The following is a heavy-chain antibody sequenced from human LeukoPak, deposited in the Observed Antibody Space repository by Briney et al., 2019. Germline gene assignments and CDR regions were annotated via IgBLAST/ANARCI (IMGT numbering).Heavy chain of an antibody. CDR3: ARLHDLGVWGSYRPFDY. D-gene: IGHD3-16*02. Sequence: PSETLSLTCTVSGGSISSGSYYWSWIRQPAGKGLEWIGEIDHSGSTNYNPSLKSRVTISVDTSKNQFSLKLSSVTAADTAVYYCARLHDLGVWGSYRPFDYWGQGTLVTVSS. J-gene: IGHJ4*02. CDR2: IDHSGST. CDR1: GGSISSGSYY. V-gene: IGHV4-61*10.